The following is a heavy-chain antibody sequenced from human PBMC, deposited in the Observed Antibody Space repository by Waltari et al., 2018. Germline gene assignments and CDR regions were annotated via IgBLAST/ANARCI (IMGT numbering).Heavy chain of an antibody. CDR1: GGSISSYY. V-gene: IGHV4-4*07. J-gene: IGHJ4*02. D-gene: IGHD6-13*01. Sequence: QVQLQESGPGLVKPSETLSLTCTVSGGSISSYYWSWIRQPAGKGLEWIGRIYTSGSTNYNPSLKSRDTMSVDTSKNQFSLKLSSVTAADTAVYYCARDSLMGSSWYEGYYFDYWGQGTLVTVSS. CDR2: IYTSGST. CDR3: ARDSLMGSSWYEGYYFDY.